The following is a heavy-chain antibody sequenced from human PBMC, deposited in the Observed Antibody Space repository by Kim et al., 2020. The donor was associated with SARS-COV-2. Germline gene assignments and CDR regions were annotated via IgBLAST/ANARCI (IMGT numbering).Heavy chain of an antibody. CDR3: ARLNLITMVRGVIDP. J-gene: IGHJ5*02. Sequence: PSLKSRVTLSVDTSKSQFSRKLSAVTAADTAVYYCARLNLITMVRGVIDPWGQGTLVTVSS. V-gene: IGHV4-39*01. D-gene: IGHD3-10*01.